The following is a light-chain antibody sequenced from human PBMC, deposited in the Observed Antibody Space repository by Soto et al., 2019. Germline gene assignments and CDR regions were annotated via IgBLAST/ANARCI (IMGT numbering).Light chain of an antibody. V-gene: IGKV3-15*01. J-gene: IGKJ1*01. CDR2: GAS. CDR3: QQYNNWPPWT. CDR1: QSISSK. Sequence: EIVMTQSPATLSVSPGERATLSCRASQSISSKLAWYQQKPGQAPRLLIYGASTRATGIPARFSDSGSGTEFTLTISSLQSEDFAVYYCQQYNNWPPWTFGQGTKVEI.